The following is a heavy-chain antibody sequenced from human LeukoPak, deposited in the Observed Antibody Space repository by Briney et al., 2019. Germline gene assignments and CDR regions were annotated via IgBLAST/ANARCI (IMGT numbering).Heavy chain of an antibody. CDR3: ARGRGVVVPSAALTTVTYFDY. V-gene: IGHV5-51*01. D-gene: IGHD2-2*01. Sequence: GASLKTSCKGSGYRFTTYWIGWVRKMPGKGLEWMEIIYPAASDTRYSPSFQGQVTISADKSISTAYLHWSSLKASDTAMYYCARGRGVVVPSAALTTVTYFDYWGQGTLVTVSS. CDR2: IYPAASDT. J-gene: IGHJ4*02. CDR1: GYRFTTYW.